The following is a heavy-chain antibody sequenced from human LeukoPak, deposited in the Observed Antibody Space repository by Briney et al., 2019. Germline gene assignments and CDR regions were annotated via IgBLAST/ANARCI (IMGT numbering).Heavy chain of an antibody. CDR2: IYPGDSDT. CDR1: GYSFTSYW. CDR3: ARGSSYYYFDY. D-gene: IGHD2-15*01. Sequence: GESLKISCKGSGYSFTSYWIGWVRQMAGKGLEWMGIIYPGDSDTRYSPSFQGHVTISAYMSISTVYLQWSSLNASDTAMYYCARGSSYYYFDYWGQGTLVTVSS. J-gene: IGHJ4*02. V-gene: IGHV5-51*01.